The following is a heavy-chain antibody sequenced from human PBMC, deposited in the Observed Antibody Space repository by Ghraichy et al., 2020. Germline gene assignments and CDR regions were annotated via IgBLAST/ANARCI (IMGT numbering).Heavy chain of an antibody. D-gene: IGHD3-22*01. CDR3: ARDPVVVTSSYYFDY. Sequence: GGSLRLSCAASGFTFSSYSMNWVRQAPGKGLEWVSYISSSSSTIYYADSVKGRFTISRDNAKNSLYLQMNSLRDEDTAVYYCARDPVVVTSSYYFDYWGQGTLVTVSS. V-gene: IGHV3-48*02. CDR2: ISSSSSTI. CDR1: GFTFSSYS. J-gene: IGHJ4*02.